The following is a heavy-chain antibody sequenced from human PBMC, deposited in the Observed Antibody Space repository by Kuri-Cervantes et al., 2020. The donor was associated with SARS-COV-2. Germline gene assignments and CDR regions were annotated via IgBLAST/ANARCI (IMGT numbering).Heavy chain of an antibody. Sequence: ASVKVSCKASGYTFTSYAMHWVRQAPGQRLEWMGWINAGNGNTKYSQKFQGRVTITRDTSASTAYMELSSLRSEDTAVYYCARDNTYDFWSGYPVGYFDYWGQGTLVTVSS. D-gene: IGHD3-3*01. CDR2: INAGNGNT. J-gene: IGHJ4*02. V-gene: IGHV1-3*01. CDR1: GYTFTSYA. CDR3: ARDNTYDFWSGYPVGYFDY.